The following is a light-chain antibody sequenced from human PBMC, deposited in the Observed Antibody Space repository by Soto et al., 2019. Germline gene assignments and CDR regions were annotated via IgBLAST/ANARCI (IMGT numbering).Light chain of an antibody. J-gene: IGLJ1*01. V-gene: IGLV3-21*02. CDR3: QVWASTAEFFV. CDR2: DVT. Sequence: SYELTQPPSVSVAPGQTAKITCGGVKIGSKIVHWYKQRPGQAPVAVVFDVTDRPSGIADRISASRSGDTATLTISRVDAGDEADYYCQVWASTAEFFVFGSGTKLTVL. CDR1: KIGSKI.